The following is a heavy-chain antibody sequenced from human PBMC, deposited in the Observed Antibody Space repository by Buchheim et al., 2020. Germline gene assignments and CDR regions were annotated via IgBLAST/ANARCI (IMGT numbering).Heavy chain of an antibody. V-gene: IGHV3-11*04. J-gene: IGHJ4*02. CDR3: ARAGSVGSVDF. CDR2: STTSGTTV. D-gene: IGHD3-10*01. Sequence: QVQLVESGGGLVKPGGSLRLSCAASGFTFSDYYMSWIRQAPGKGLQWISSSTTSGTTVDYADSVKGRFTVSRDNAKNSLYLQMSSLRVEDTAVYYCARAGSVGSVDFWGQGTL. CDR1: GFTFSDYY.